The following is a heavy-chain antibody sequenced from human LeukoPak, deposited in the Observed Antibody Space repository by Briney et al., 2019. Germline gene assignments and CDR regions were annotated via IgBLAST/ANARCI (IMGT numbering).Heavy chain of an antibody. V-gene: IGHV4-4*07. Sequence: PSETLSLTCTVSGGSISTYYWSWVRQPAGKGLEWIGRIHSSGSTNYSPSLRSRVIMLLDTSTNQFSLRLSSVTAADTAMYYCARTITGPEPFDNWGQGTLVTVSS. CDR3: ARTITGPEPFDN. J-gene: IGHJ4*02. CDR2: IHSSGST. CDR1: GGSISTYY. D-gene: IGHD1-14*01.